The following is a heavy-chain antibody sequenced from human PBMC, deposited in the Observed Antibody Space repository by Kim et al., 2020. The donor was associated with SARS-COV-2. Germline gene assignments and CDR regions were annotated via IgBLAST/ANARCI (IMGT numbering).Heavy chain of an antibody. CDR3: AKDSHCSSTSCYGRGYYYYYGMDV. Sequence: GGSLRLSCAASGFTFSSYGMHWVRQAPGKGLEWVAVISYDGSNKYYADSVKGRFTISRDNSKNTLYLQMNSLRAEDTAVYYCAKDSHCSSTSCYGRGYYYYYGMDVWGQGTTVTVSS. CDR2: ISYDGSNK. J-gene: IGHJ6*02. V-gene: IGHV3-30*18. CDR1: GFTFSSYG. D-gene: IGHD2-2*01.